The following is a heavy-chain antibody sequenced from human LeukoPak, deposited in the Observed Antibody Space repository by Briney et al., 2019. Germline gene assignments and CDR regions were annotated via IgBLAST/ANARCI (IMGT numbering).Heavy chain of an antibody. J-gene: IGHJ5*02. D-gene: IGHD6-13*01. CDR1: GGSISSYY. CDR2: IYTSGSA. Sequence: PSETLSLTCTVSGGSISSYYWSWIRQPAGKGLEWIGRIYTSGSANYNPSLKSRVTMSVDTSKNQFSLKLSSVTAADTAVYYCARDLCGIAAAGNERWFDPWGQGTLVTVSS. CDR3: ARDLCGIAAAGNERWFDP. V-gene: IGHV4-4*07.